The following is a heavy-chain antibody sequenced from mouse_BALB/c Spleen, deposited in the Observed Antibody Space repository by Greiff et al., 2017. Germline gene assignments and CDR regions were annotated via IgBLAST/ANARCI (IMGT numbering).Heavy chain of an antibody. Sequence: VQLKQPGAELVKPGASVKMSCKASGYTFTSYWMHWVKQRPGQGLEWIGTIDPSDSYTSYNQKFKGKATLTVDTSSSTAYMQLSSLTSEDSAVYYCTRSAVGAYAMDYWGQGTSVTVSS. D-gene: IGHD1-1*01. CDR3: TRSAVGAYAMDY. J-gene: IGHJ4*01. V-gene: IGHV1S127*01. CDR2: IDPSDSYT. CDR1: GYTFTSYW.